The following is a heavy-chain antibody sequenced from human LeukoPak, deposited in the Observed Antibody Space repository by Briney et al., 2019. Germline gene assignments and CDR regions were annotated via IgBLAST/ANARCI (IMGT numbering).Heavy chain of an antibody. CDR3: ARVVGSSSWSWFDP. CDR1: GYTFTSYG. J-gene: IGHJ5*02. Sequence: GASVKVSRKASGYTFTSYGISWVRQAPGQGLEWMGWISAYNGNTNYAQKLQGRVTMTTDTSTSTAYMELRSLRSDDTAVYYCARVVGSSSWSWFDPWGQGTLVTVSS. CDR2: ISAYNGNT. D-gene: IGHD6-13*01. V-gene: IGHV1-18*01.